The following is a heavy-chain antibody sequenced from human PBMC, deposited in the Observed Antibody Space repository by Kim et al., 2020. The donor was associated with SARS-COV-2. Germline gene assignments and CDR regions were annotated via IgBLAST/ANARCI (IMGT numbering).Heavy chain of an antibody. CDR3: AKDSGYYDSRNAFNH. CDR2: ISYDGSNK. D-gene: IGHD3-22*01. V-gene: IGHV3-30*18. J-gene: IGHJ1*01. Sequence: GGSLRLSCAASGFTFSSYGMHWVRQAPGKGLEWVAVISYDGSNKYYGDSVKGRFTISRDNSKNTLYLQMDSLRAEDTAVYYCAKDSGYYDSRNAFNHWGQGTLVPVSS. CDR1: GFTFSSYG.